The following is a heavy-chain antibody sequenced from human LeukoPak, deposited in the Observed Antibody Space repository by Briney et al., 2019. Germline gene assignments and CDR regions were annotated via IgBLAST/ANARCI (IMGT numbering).Heavy chain of an antibody. J-gene: IGHJ4*02. CDR1: GGTFSSYA. CDR2: IIPIFGTA. V-gene: IGHV1-69*13. Sequence: GASVKVSCKASGGTFSSYAISWVRQAPGQGLEWMGGIIPIFGTANYAQKFQGRVTITADESTSTAYMELSSLRSEDTAVYYCARQIWFGDRYYFDYWGQGTLVTVSS. D-gene: IGHD3-10*01. CDR3: ARQIWFGDRYYFDY.